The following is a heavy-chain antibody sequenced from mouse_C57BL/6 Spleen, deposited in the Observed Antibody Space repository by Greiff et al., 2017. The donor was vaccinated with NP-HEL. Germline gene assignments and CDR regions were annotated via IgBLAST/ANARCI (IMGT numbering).Heavy chain of an antibody. J-gene: IGHJ3*01. CDR1: GFTFSDYY. D-gene: IGHD1-1*01. Sequence: EVKLVESEGGLVKPGRSMKLSCTASGFTFSDYYMSWVRQVPEKGLEWVANINNGGSCIYYLDSVKGRFIISRDNAKNTLYLQMSSLKSEDTATYYCTRDEGDGSFAWFAYWGQGTLVTVSA. CDR3: TRDEGDGSFAWFAY. V-gene: IGHV5-16*01. CDR2: INNGGSCI.